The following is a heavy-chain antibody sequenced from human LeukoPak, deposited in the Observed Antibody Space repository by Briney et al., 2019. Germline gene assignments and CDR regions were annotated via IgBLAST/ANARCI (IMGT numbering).Heavy chain of an antibody. J-gene: IGHJ3*01. CDR3: ARYRGKGTSWPLDV. CDR1: GFTFSNYW. V-gene: IGHV3-7*01. CDR2: IKQDGSDK. D-gene: IGHD1-26*01. Sequence: GGSLRLSCAASGFTFSNYWMSWVRQAPGKGLEWVANIKQDGSDKYYVDSVKGRFTISRDNAKNSLDLQMNSLRGEDTAVYYCARYRGKGTSWPLDVWGQGTIVTVSS.